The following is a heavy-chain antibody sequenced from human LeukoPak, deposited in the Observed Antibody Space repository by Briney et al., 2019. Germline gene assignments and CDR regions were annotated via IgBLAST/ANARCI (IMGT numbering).Heavy chain of an antibody. J-gene: IGHJ4*02. V-gene: IGHV1-2*06. CDR1: GYTFTGYH. CDR3: ARDQGSLTRSWYTGY. Sequence: GSSEKGSCTASGYTFTGYHIHWVRQAPGQGLEWMGRINPYSGDTNFAQKFQCRVTMTRDTSITTAYMDLSSLTPDDTAVYFCARDQGSLTRSWYTGYWGQGTQVTVSS. D-gene: IGHD6-13*01. CDR2: INPYSGDT.